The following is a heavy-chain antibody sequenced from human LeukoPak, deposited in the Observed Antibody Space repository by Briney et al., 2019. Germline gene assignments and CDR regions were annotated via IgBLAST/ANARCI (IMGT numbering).Heavy chain of an antibody. Sequence: PGGSLRLSCAASGFIFSHYTMNWVRQAPGKGLEWVSSIISSSIYIYYADSVKGRFTIPRDNAKNSLYLQMNSLRAEDTAVYYCASGSTSLEYFDYWGQGTLVTVSS. CDR3: ASGSTSLEYFDY. D-gene: IGHD2-2*01. CDR2: IISSSIYI. V-gene: IGHV3-21*01. CDR1: GFIFSHYT. J-gene: IGHJ4*02.